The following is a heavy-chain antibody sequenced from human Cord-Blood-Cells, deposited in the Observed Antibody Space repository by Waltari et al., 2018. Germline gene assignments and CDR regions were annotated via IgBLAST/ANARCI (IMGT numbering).Heavy chain of an antibody. Sequence: QVQLVQSGAEVKKPGASVKVSCKDSGYTFTGYYMHWVRQAPGQGLAWMGWINPNRGGTNYAQKCQGRVTMTRDTSISTAYRELSRLRSDDTAVYYCAREGNLDYWGQGTLVTVSS. CDR2: INPNRGGT. CDR3: AREGNLDY. CDR1: GYTFTGYY. J-gene: IGHJ4*02. V-gene: IGHV1-2*02.